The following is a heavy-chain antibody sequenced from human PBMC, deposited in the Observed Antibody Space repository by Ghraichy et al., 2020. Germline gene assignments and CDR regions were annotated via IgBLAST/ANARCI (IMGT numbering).Heavy chain of an antibody. J-gene: IGHJ6*02. CDR1: GDSVSSNSAA. CDR2: TYYRSKWYN. V-gene: IGHV6-1*01. CDR3: ASARGTYERMNV. Sequence: SQTLSLTCVISGDSVSSNSAAWNWLRQSPSRGLEWLGRTYYRSKWYNDYAVFVKSRMTINPDTSKNQLSLQLNSVTPDDTAVYYCASARGTYERMNVWGQGTTVTVSS. D-gene: IGHD3-16*01.